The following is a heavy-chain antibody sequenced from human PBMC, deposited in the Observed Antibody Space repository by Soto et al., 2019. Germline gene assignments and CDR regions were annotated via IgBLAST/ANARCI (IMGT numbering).Heavy chain of an antibody. J-gene: IGHJ6*02. CDR1: GFTFSIYG. D-gene: IGHD2-15*01. CDR3: ARDDEYSANGMDV. Sequence: QVQLVESGGGVVQPGRSLRLSCAASGFTFSIYGTHWVRQAPGKGLEWVAVILNDGSNRYHADSVKDRFTISRDNSKNMLYLQMNSLRAEHTAVYYCARDDEYSANGMDVWGQGTTVTVS. CDR2: ILNDGSNR. V-gene: IGHV3-33*01.